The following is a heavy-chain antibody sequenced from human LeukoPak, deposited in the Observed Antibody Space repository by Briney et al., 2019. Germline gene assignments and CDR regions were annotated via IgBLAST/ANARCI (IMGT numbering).Heavy chain of an antibody. Sequence: GGSLRLFCAASGFTFSSYAMRWVRQAPGKGLEWVSAISGSGGSTYYADSVKGRFTISRDNSKNTLYLQMNSLRVDDTAMYYCARAVGPFDYWGQGTLVTVSS. CDR3: ARAVGPFDY. D-gene: IGHD1-26*01. J-gene: IGHJ4*02. CDR2: ISGSGGST. V-gene: IGHV3-23*01. CDR1: GFTFSSYA.